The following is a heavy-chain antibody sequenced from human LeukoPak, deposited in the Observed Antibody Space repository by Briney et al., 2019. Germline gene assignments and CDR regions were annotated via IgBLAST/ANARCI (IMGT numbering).Heavy chain of an antibody. CDR2: IIPVFGTA. CDR3: ARAVAGTPDSYYYYYYMDV. J-gene: IGHJ6*03. V-gene: IGHV1-69*06. CDR1: GGTFSSYA. Sequence: SVKVSCKASGGTFSSYAISWVRQAPGQGLEWMGGIIPVFGTANYAQKFQGRVTITADKSTSTAYMELSSLRSEDTAVYYCARAVAGTPDSYYYYYYMDVWGKGTTVTVSS. D-gene: IGHD6-19*01.